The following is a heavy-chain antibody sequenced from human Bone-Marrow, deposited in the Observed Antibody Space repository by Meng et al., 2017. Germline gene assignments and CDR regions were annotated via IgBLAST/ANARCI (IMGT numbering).Heavy chain of an antibody. V-gene: IGHV3-11*01. CDR3: AKDGPFDY. CDR1: GITFSDYY. CDR2: ISSSGSTT. Sequence: QGRMVVCGEGLATPGSFLRSSFAVSGITFSDYYMSWIRRAPGKGLEWVSYISSSGSTTYYADSVTGRFTISRDNSKNTLYLQMNSLRAEDTAVYYCAKDGPFDYWGQGTLVTVSS. J-gene: IGHJ4*02.